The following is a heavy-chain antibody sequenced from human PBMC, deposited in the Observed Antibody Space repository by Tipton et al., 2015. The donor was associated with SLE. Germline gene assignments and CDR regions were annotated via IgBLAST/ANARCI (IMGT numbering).Heavy chain of an antibody. D-gene: IGHD2-15*01. V-gene: IGHV3-33*06. CDR1: GFSFSSYG. J-gene: IGHJ4*02. Sequence: QLVQSGGGVVQPERSLRLSCAASGFSFSSYGMHWVRQAPGKGLEWVANIYYDGTDKYYADSVKGRFTISRDNSKNTVYLQMNSLRADDTAVYYCAKDPRGGGQAGIDYWGQGTLVTVSS. CDR3: AKDPRGGGQAGIDY. CDR2: IYYDGTDK.